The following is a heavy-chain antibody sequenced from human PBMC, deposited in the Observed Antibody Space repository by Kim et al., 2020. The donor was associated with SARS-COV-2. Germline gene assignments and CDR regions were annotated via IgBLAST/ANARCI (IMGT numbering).Heavy chain of an antibody. CDR3: ARDPVGGDWFDP. CDR1: GGSISSGGYY. J-gene: IGHJ5*02. D-gene: IGHD1-26*01. V-gene: IGHV4-31*03. Sequence: SETLSLTCTVSGGSISSGGYYWSWIRQHPGKGLEWIGYIYYSGSTYYNPSLKSRVTISVDTSKNQFSLKLSSVTAADTAVYYCARDPVGGDWFDPWGQGTLVTVSS. CDR2: IYYSGST.